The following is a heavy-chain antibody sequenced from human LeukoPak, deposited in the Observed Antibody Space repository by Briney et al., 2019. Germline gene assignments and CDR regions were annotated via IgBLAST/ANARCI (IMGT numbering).Heavy chain of an antibody. V-gene: IGHV1-18*01. CDR2: ISPYNGNT. Sequence: ASVKVSCKASGYTFTSYGFSWVRQAPGQGLEWMGWISPYNGNTNYAQKFQGRVTITTDESTSTAYMELSSLRSEDTAVYYCARDRGIAARLNWFDLWGQGTLVTVSS. J-gene: IGHJ5*02. CDR3: ARDRGIAARLNWFDL. CDR1: GYTFTSYG. D-gene: IGHD6-6*01.